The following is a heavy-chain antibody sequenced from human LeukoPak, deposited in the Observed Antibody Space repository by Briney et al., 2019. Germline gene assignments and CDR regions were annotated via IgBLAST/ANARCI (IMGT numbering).Heavy chain of an antibody. V-gene: IGHV3-7*01. J-gene: IGHJ5*02. D-gene: IGHD5-12*01. CDR1: GFTLTSYA. CDR3: ARISSGYDWEPGS. CDR2: IKEDGSEK. Sequence: QSGGSLRLSCAASGFTLTSYAMSWVRQAPGKGLEWVANIKEDGSEKYYVDSVKGRFNISRDNAKNSLYLQMTSLRADDTAVYYCARISSGYDWEPGSWGQGTLVTVSS.